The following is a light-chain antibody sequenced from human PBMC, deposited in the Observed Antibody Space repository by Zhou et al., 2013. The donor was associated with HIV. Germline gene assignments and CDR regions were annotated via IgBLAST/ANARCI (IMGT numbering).Light chain of an antibody. J-gene: IGKJ4*01. CDR1: QSISTW. Sequence: DIQMTQSPSTLSASVGDRVTITCRASQSISTWLAWYQQKPGKAPKLLIYKASTLESGVPSRFRGSGSGTEFTLTISSLQPDDFATYYCQQYNSYSLTFGGGTKVEI. CDR3: QQYNSYSLT. CDR2: KAS. V-gene: IGKV1-5*03.